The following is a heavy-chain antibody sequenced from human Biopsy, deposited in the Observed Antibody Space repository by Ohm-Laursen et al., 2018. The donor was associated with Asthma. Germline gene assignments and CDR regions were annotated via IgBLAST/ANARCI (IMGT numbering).Heavy chain of an antibody. Sequence: SVKVSCNASGDSFSNYAISWVRQAPGQGLEWMGGLIPVLGTPDHAQMFEGRVTITADESTSTAYMELSSPSSEDTAVYYCARGYSGSDRIVYYYSGLEVWGQGTTVTVSS. CDR3: ARGYSGSDRIVYYYSGLEV. D-gene: IGHD5-12*01. V-gene: IGHV1-69*13. CDR2: LIPVLGTP. CDR1: GDSFSNYA. J-gene: IGHJ6*02.